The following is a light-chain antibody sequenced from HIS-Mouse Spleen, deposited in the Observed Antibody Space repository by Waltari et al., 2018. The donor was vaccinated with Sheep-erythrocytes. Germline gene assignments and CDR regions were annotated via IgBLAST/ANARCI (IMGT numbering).Light chain of an antibody. CDR1: SHTLRNNT. Sequence: QSVLTQPPSVSEAPRQRVTISCSGSSHTLRNNTVNWYQQLPGKAPKLLIYYDDLLPSGVSDRFSGSKSGTSASLAISGLQSEDEADYYCAAWDDSLNGWVFGGGTKLTVL. V-gene: IGLV1-36*01. J-gene: IGLJ3*02. CDR3: AAWDDSLNGWV. CDR2: YDD.